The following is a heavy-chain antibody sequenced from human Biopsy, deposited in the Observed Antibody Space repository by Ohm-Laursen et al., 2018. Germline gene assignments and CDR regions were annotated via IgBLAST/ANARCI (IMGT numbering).Heavy chain of an antibody. CDR3: ARDSSRRAREGGMDV. V-gene: IGHV3-21*01. CDR2: ISETSSHI. J-gene: IGHJ6*02. D-gene: IGHD6-6*01. CDR1: GFSVSSYD. Sequence: SLRLSCSASGFSVSSYDMNWVRQAPGKGLEWISYISETSSHIYDADSVRGRFTVARDIAKISLYLQLNSLRVEDTAVYYCARDSSRRAREGGMDVWGQGTTVTVSS.